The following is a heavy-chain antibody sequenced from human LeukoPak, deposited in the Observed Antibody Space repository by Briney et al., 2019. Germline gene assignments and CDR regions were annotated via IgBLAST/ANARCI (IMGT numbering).Heavy chain of an antibody. CDR3: AREAVVGGTDDAFDI. CDR1: GFTLRSHY. CDR2: VRQDGREK. D-gene: IGHD1-26*01. V-gene: IGHV3-7*01. Sequence: PGGSLRLSCVASGFTLRSHYISWFRQAPGKGLGWVANVRQDGREKYYAASVKGRFTISRDNAKNSMHLQMDSLRAEDTAVYHCAREAVVGGTDDAFDIWGQGTMVSVSS. J-gene: IGHJ3*02.